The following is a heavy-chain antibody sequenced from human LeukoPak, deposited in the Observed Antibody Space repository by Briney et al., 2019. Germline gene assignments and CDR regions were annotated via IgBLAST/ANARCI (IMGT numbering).Heavy chain of an antibody. V-gene: IGHV3-23*01. D-gene: IGHD3-10*01. CDR3: AKDATPYGSGRHYFDY. CDR2: ISGSGGST. J-gene: IGHJ4*02. CDR1: GFTFSSYA. Sequence: PGGSVRHSCAASGFTFSSYAMSWVRQAPGKGLEWVSAISGSGGSTYYADSVKGRFTISRDNSKNTLYLQMNSLRAEDTAVYYCAKDATPYGSGRHYFDYWGQGTLVTVSS.